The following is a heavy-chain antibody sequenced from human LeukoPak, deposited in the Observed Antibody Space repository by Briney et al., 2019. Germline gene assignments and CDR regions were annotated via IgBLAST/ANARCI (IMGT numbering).Heavy chain of an antibody. J-gene: IGHJ4*02. CDR3: ASPRAWTNYFDY. Sequence: SETLSLTCTVSGGSISSSSYYWGWIRQPPGKGLEWIGSIYYSGSTYYNPSLKSRVTLSVDTSKNQFSLKLSSVTAADTAVYYCASPRAWTNYFDYWGQGTLVTVSS. V-gene: IGHV4-39*01. CDR1: GGSISSSSYY. D-gene: IGHD3/OR15-3a*01. CDR2: IYYSGST.